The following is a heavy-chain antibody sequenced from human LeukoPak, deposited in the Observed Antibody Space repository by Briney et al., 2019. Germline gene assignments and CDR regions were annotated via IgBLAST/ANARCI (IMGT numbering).Heavy chain of an antibody. J-gene: IGHJ4*02. CDR2: ISSSSSYI. Sequence: GGSLRLSCAAPGFTFSSYSMNWVRQAPGKGLEWVSSISSSSSYIYYADSVKGRFTISRDNAKNSLYLQMNSLRAEDTAVYYCARDSGIAAAGTWGPNDYWGQGTLVTVSS. CDR1: GFTFSSYS. V-gene: IGHV3-21*01. D-gene: IGHD6-13*01. CDR3: ARDSGIAAAGTWGPNDY.